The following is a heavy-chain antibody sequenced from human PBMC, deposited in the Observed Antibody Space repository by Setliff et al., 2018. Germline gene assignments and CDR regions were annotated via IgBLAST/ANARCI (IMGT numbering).Heavy chain of an antibody. CDR3: ERLVRHCTRISCQRTSEADL. V-gene: IGHV1-18*04. Sequence: ASVKVCKASGYTFTNSIMNWVRQAPGQGLEWMGWISAYNGNTYHAQKFQDRLSMTTDTSTSTAYMELRSLRADDTAVYYCERLVRHCTRISCQRTSEADLWGQGTQVTVSS. D-gene: IGHD2-15*01. CDR1: GYTFTNSI. J-gene: IGHJ5*02. CDR2: ISAYNGNT.